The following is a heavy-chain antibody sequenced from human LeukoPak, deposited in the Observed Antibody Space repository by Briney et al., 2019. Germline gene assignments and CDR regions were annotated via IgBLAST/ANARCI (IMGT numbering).Heavy chain of an antibody. CDR1: GISLSNYG. CDR2: ISERGGST. V-gene: IGHV3-23*01. D-gene: IGHD3-10*01. CDR3: AKRGVVIRGILVIGYHQEAYHYDF. Sequence: GGSLRLSCVVSGISLSNYGMTWVRQAPGKGLEWVSYISERGGSTTYADSVKGRFTISRDTSLNTLYLQMNNLRAEDTAVYFCAKRGVVIRGILVIGYHQEAYHYDFWGQGVLVTVSS. J-gene: IGHJ4*02.